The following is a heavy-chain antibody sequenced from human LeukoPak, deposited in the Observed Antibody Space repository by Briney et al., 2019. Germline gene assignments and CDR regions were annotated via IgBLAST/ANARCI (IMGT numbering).Heavy chain of an antibody. Sequence: PGGSLRLSCAASALTFDSYAMNWVRQAPGKGVEWGSAISGSGANTYYASSVKGRFTISRDNSKSTLFLQMDSLRAEDTAIYYCAKTSVSSGWPELFDFWGQGTLVTVSS. V-gene: IGHV3-23*01. CDR1: ALTFDSYA. J-gene: IGHJ4*02. CDR3: AKTSVSSGWPELFDF. D-gene: IGHD6-19*01. CDR2: ISGSGANT.